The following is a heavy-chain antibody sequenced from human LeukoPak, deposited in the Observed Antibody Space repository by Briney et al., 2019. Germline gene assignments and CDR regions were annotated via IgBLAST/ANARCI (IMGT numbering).Heavy chain of an antibody. CDR3: AKTPEDIVVVPAAYIDY. V-gene: IGHV3-30*18. CDR1: GFTFSSYG. D-gene: IGHD2-2*01. J-gene: IGHJ4*02. CDR2: ISYDGSNK. Sequence: GGSLRLSCAASGFTFSSYGMHWVRQAPGKGLEWVAVISYDGSNKYYADSVKGRFAISRDNSKNTLYLQMNSLRAEDTAVYYCAKTPEDIVVVPAAYIDYWGQGTLVTVSS.